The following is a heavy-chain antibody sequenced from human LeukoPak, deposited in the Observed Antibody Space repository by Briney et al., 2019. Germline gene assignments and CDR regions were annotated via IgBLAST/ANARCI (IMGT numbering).Heavy chain of an antibody. CDR3: ARHRRIRDIVVVPAALGWFDP. CDR2: INHSGST. V-gene: IGHV4-34*01. CDR1: GGSFSGYY. D-gene: IGHD2-2*01. Sequence: SETLSLTCAVYGGSFSGYYWSWIRQPPGKGLEWIGEINHSGSTNYNPSLKSRVTISVDTSKNQFSLKLSSVTAADTAVYYCARHRRIRDIVVVPAALGWFDPWGQGTLVTVSS. J-gene: IGHJ5*02.